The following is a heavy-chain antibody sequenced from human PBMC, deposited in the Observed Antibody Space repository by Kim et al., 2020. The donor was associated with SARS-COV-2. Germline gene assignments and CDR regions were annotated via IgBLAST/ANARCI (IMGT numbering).Heavy chain of an antibody. Sequence: NPSLKGRVTISVDTSRNQFSLKLHSVTAADTAVYYCARDYGDDVGHFDYWGQGILVTVSS. V-gene: IGHV4-4*07. J-gene: IGHJ4*02. CDR3: ARDYGDDVGHFDY. D-gene: IGHD4-17*01.